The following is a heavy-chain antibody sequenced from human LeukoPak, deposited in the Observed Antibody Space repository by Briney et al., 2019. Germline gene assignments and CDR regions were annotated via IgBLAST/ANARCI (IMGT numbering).Heavy chain of an antibody. J-gene: IGHJ4*02. Sequence: GGSLRLSCAASGFTFSSYSMNWVRQAPGKGLEWFSSISSSSSYIYYADSVKGRFTISRDNAKNSLYLQMKSLRAEDTALYYCASVDYYGSGNYYNDVDYWGQGTLVTVSS. CDR3: ASVDYYGSGNYYNDVDY. D-gene: IGHD3-10*01. V-gene: IGHV3-21*01. CDR1: GFTFSSYS. CDR2: ISSSSSYI.